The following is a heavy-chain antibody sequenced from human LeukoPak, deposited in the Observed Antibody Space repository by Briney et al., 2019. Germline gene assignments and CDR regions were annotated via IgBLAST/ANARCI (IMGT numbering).Heavy chain of an antibody. Sequence: NSSETLSLTCTVSGGSVSSDSHYWSWIRQPPGKGLEWIGRIYNSGSANYNPSLKSRVTISVDTSKNQFSLKLSSVTAADTAVYYCARGRGLWGQGTLVTVSS. CDR2: IYNSGSA. J-gene: IGHJ4*02. CDR3: ARGRGL. CDR1: GGSVSSDSHY. D-gene: IGHD3-10*01. V-gene: IGHV4-61*01.